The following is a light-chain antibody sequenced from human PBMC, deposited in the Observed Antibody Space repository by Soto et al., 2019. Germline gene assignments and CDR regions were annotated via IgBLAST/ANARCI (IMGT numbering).Light chain of an antibody. CDR3: CSYGGSNNLL. Sequence: QSVLTQPPSASGSPGQSVTISCTGTSSDVGGYNYVSWYQQHPGKAPKLMIYEVTKRPSGVPDRFSASKSGNTASLTVSGLQAEDEADYYCCSYGGSNNLLFGGGTKLTVL. CDR1: SSDVGGYNY. J-gene: IGLJ2*01. V-gene: IGLV2-8*01. CDR2: EVT.